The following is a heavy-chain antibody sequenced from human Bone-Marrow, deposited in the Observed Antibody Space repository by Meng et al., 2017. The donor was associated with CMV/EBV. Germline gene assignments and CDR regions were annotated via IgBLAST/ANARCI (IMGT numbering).Heavy chain of an antibody. J-gene: IGHJ4*02. V-gene: IGHV3-30*18. CDR1: GFSFSGFS. CDR2: ISYDGRKI. Sequence: GGSLRLSCAASGFSFSGFSMHWVRQAPGKGLEWVAVISYDGRKIYYTDSVKGRFTISRDNSKNTLYLQMSSLRAEDTALFYCVKERDGIGYFDHWGQGTLVTVSS. D-gene: IGHD3-22*01. CDR3: VKERDGIGYFDH.